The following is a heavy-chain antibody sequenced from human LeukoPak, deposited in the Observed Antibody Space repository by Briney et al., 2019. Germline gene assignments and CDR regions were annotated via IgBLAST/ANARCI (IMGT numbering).Heavy chain of an antibody. Sequence: SETLSLTCTVSGGSISSGSYYWSWLRQPAGKGLEWIGRIYTSGSTNYNPSLKSRVTISVDTSKNQFSLKLSSVTAADTAVYYCASDSGHWGQGTLVTVSS. CDR3: ASDSGH. CDR2: IYTSGST. V-gene: IGHV4-61*02. J-gene: IGHJ4*02. CDR1: GGSISSGSYY. D-gene: IGHD1-14*01.